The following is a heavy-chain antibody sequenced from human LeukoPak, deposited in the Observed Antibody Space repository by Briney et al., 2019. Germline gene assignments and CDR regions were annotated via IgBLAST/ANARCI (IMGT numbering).Heavy chain of an antibody. CDR2: IYYSGST. J-gene: IGHJ4*02. D-gene: IGHD1-1*01. CDR1: GGSISSSSYY. V-gene: IGHV4-39*07. CDR3: ARENVNLGFDY. Sequence: SETLSLTCTVSGGSISSSSYYWGWIRQPPGKGLEWIGSIYYSGSTYYNPSLKSRVTISVDTSKNQFSLKLSSVTAADTAVYYCARENVNLGFDYWGQGTLVTVSS.